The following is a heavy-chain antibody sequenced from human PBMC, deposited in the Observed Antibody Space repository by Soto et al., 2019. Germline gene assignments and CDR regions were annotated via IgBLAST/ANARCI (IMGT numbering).Heavy chain of an antibody. V-gene: IGHV4-59*01. CDR2: IYYSGST. Sequence: TLSLTCTVSGGSISSYYWSWIRQPPGKGLEWIGYIYYSGSTNYNPSLKSRVTISVDTSKNQFSLKLSSVTAADTAVYYCARDRGVVPAAIGYYYYYCMDVWGQGTTVTVSS. CDR3: ARDRGVVPAAIGYYYYYCMDV. D-gene: IGHD2-2*02. J-gene: IGHJ6*02. CDR1: GGSISSYY.